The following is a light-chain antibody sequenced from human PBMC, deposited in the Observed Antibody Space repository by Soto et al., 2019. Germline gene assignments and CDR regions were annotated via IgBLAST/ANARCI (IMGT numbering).Light chain of an antibody. CDR2: GAS. Sequence: EIVLTQSPAALSLSPGESVTLSCRASQSVSANYLAWYQQKLGQAPRLLIYGASTRATGIQARFSGSGSGTDFTLTIRSLQPEDVATYYGKRTYNALTCGQGTRLEIK. J-gene: IGKJ5*01. CDR3: KRTYNALT. CDR1: QSVSANY. V-gene: IGKV3D-7*01.